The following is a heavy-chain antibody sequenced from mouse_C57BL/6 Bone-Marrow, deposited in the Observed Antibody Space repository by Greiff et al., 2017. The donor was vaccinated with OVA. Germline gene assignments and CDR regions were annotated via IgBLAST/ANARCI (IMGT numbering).Heavy chain of an antibody. CDR3: ARYGDDRGMMDY. D-gene: IGHD2-14*01. CDR1: GYAFSSSW. V-gene: IGHV1-82*01. Sequence: QVQLQQSGPELVKPGASVKISCKASGYAFSSSWMNWVKQRPGKGLEWIGRIYPGDGDTNYIGKFKGKATLTADKSSSTAYMQLSSLTSEDSAVYFCARYGDDRGMMDYWGQGTSVTVSS. CDR2: IYPGDGDT. J-gene: IGHJ4*01.